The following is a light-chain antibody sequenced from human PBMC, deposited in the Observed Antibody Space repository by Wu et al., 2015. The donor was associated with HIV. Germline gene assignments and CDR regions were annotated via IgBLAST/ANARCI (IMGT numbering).Light chain of an antibody. V-gene: IGKV3-20*01. CDR1: QSVNNNY. J-gene: IGKJ1*01. CDR3: QRYADSMWT. CDR2: ATS. Sequence: EIVLTQSPGTLSLSPGDRATVSCRASQSVNNNYLAWYQYKPGRAPRLLISATSARPSATPDRFSGSGSETDFTLTISKLEPEDFAVYYCQRYADSMWTFGQGTKVEV.